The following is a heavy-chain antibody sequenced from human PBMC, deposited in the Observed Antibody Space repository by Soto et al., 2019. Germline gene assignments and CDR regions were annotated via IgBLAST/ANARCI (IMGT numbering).Heavy chain of an antibody. CDR1: GFTFRTYS. Sequence: EVQLVESGGGLVKPGGSLRLSCAASGFTFRTYSMNWVRQAPGKGLEWVSSISSSSTYIYYADSVKGRFTIYRDNAKNSLYMQLTSLRAEDTAVYYCARDQVGPLYYFYYGMDVWGHGTTVTVSS. V-gene: IGHV3-21*01. J-gene: IGHJ6*02. CDR2: ISSSSTYI. D-gene: IGHD1-26*01. CDR3: ARDQVGPLYYFYYGMDV.